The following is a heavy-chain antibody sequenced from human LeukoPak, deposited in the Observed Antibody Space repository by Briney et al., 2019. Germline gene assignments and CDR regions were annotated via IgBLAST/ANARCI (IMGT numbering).Heavy chain of an antibody. Sequence: PSETLSLTCTVSGGSISSSSYYWGWIRQPPGKGLEWIGSIYYSGSTYYNPSLKSRVTISVDTSKNQFSLKLSSVTAADTAVYYCARASHVDPWYFDLWGRGTLVTVSS. J-gene: IGHJ2*01. D-gene: IGHD5-12*01. CDR2: IYYSGST. CDR1: GGSISSSSYY. CDR3: ARASHVDPWYFDL. V-gene: IGHV4-39*07.